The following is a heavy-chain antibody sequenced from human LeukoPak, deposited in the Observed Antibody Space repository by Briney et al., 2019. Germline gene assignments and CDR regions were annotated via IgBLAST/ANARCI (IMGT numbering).Heavy chain of an antibody. Sequence: XXASGFTFSSYEMNWVRQAPGKGLEWVSYISSSGSTIYYADSVKGRFTISRDNAKNSLYVQMNSLRDEDRDVYYXXEXXIXMIGXVWGKGTTVTISS. D-gene: IGHD3-10*02. J-gene: IGHJ6*04. CDR2: ISSSGSTI. V-gene: IGHV3-48*03. CDR1: GFTFSSYE. CDR3: XEXXIXMIGXV.